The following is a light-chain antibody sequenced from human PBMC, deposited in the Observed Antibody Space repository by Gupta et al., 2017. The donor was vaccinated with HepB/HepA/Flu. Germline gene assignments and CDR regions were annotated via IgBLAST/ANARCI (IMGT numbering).Light chain of an antibody. V-gene: IGKV1-39*01. CDR1: QSITNF. CDR2: GAS. J-gene: IGKJ4*01. Sequence: DIQMTQSPSSLSASVGDRVTITCRASQSITNFVNWYQQKPGKAPKLLIYGASTLQRGVPSRFTGSGSGTDFTLTINSLQPEDFATYYCQQRDSTPLTFGGGTXVEI. CDR3: QQRDSTPLT.